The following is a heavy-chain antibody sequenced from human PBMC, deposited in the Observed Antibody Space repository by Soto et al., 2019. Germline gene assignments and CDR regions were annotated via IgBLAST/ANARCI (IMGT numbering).Heavy chain of an antibody. CDR1: GYIVTKLS. V-gene: IGHV1-24*01. CDR3: ATSSPANYYYGVDV. D-gene: IGHD2-2*01. CDR2: FDPEDGET. Sequence: QVQLIQSGAEVKKPGASVKVSCKVSGYIVTKLSMHWVRQAPGKGLEWMGGFDPEDGETVYAQKFQGRVTMTEDRSSDSAFLELSSLTSEDTAVYYCATSSPANYYYGVDVWGQGTTVNVSS. J-gene: IGHJ6*02.